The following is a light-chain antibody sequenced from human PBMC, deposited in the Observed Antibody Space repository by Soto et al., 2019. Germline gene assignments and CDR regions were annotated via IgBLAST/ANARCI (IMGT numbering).Light chain of an antibody. CDR2: DAS. J-gene: IGKJ1*01. CDR3: QQYTSYPRT. V-gene: IGKV1-5*01. Sequence: DLQMTQSPSTLSASVGDRVTITCRASQSISTWLAWYQQKPGKAPNLLIYDASSLESGVPSRFSGSGSGTEFTLTISSLQPDDFATYYCQQYTSYPRTFGHGTKVEIK. CDR1: QSISTW.